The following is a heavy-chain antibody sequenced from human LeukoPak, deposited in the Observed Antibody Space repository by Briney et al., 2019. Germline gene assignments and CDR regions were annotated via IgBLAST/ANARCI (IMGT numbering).Heavy chain of an antibody. V-gene: IGHV3-64*04. CDR3: ARAGNGFYFDY. CDR2: ISSNGGST. D-gene: IGHD4-23*01. CDR1: GFTFSSYA. J-gene: IGHJ4*02. Sequence: GGSLRLSCSASGFTFSSYAMHWVRQAPGKGLEYVSAISSNGGSTYHADSLKGRFTISRDNAKNSLYLQMNSLRAEDTAVYYCARAGNGFYFDYWGQGTLVTVSS.